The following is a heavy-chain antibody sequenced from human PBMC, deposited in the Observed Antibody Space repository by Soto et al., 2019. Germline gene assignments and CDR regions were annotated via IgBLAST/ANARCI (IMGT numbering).Heavy chain of an antibody. CDR1: GFTFSSYG. D-gene: IGHD3-3*01. CDR2: IWYDGSNK. J-gene: IGHJ6*02. CDR3: ARGSIFGKNYYYYGMDV. Sequence: QVQLVESGGGVVQPGRSLRLSCAASGFTFSSYGMHWVRQAPGKGLEWVAVIWYDGSNKYYADSVKGRFTISRDNSKNTLYLQMNRLRAEDTAVYYCARGSIFGKNYYYYGMDVWGQGTTVTVSS. V-gene: IGHV3-33*01.